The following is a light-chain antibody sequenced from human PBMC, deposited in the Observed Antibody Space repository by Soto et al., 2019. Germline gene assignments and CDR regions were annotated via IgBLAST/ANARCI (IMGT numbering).Light chain of an antibody. J-gene: IGLJ2*01. V-gene: IGLV1-47*01. Sequence: QAVVTQPPSASGTPGQMITISCSGSSSNIGSNYVYWYRQLPGTAPKLLIYTNNQRPSGVPDRFSGSKSGTSASLAISGLRSEDEDDYYCATWDDSLSGVVFGGGTKLTVL. CDR2: TNN. CDR1: SSNIGSNY. CDR3: ATWDDSLSGVV.